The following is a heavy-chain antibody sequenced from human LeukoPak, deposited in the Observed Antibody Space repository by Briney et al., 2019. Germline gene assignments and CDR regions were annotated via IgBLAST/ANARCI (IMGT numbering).Heavy chain of an antibody. V-gene: IGHV1-3*01. CDR3: ARDHCSSTSCYTGYYYYGMDV. CDR2: INAGNGNT. D-gene: IGHD2-2*02. CDR1: GYTFTSYA. J-gene: IGHJ6*04. Sequence: ASGKVSCKASGYTFTSYAMHWVRQAPGQRLEWMGWINAGNGNTKYSQKFQGRVTITRDTSASTAYMELSSLRSEDTAVYYCARDHCSSTSCYTGYYYYGMDVWGKGTTVTVSS.